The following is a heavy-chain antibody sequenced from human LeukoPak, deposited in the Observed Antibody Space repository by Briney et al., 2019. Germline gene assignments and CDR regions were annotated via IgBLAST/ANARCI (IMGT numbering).Heavy chain of an antibody. D-gene: IGHD6-13*01. CDR3: AKRSYSSSWYYYYGMDV. CDR1: GFTFSSYA. J-gene: IGHJ6*02. Sequence: GGSLRLSCAASGFTFSSYAMSWVRQAPGKGLEWVSAISGGDGSTYYADSVKGRFTISRDNSKNTLYLQMNSLRAEDMALYYCAKRSYSSSWYYYYGMDVWGQGTTVTVSS. CDR2: ISGGDGST. V-gene: IGHV3-23*01.